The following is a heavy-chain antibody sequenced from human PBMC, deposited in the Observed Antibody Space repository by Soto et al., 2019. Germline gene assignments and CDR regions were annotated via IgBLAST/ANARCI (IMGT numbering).Heavy chain of an antibody. D-gene: IGHD1-26*01. CDR2: KDSNSGNT. J-gene: IGHJ4*02. CDR1: GYTFTSYD. V-gene: IGHV1-8*01. CDR3: AIGGRISGVY. Sequence: QVQLAQTGAEVKKLGASVKVSCKASGYTFTSYDINWVRQATGQGLEWMGWKDSNSGNTGSSQKFQGRVTMTRNTSRSTAYMELSSLRSEDTAMYYCAIGGRISGVYWGQGTLVTVSS.